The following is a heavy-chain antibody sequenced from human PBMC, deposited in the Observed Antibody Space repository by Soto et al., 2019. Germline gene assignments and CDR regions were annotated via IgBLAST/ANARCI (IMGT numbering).Heavy chain of an antibody. J-gene: IGHJ4*02. CDR2: IIPIFGTA. CDR3: ARGGSSGWSFGY. D-gene: IGHD6-19*01. V-gene: IGHV1-69*13. CDR1: GGTFSSYA. Sequence: ASVKVSCKASGGTFSSYAISWVRQAPGQGLEWMGGIIPIFGTANYAQKFQGRVTITADESTSTAYMELSSLRSEDTAVYYCARGGSSGWSFGYWGQGTLVTVSS.